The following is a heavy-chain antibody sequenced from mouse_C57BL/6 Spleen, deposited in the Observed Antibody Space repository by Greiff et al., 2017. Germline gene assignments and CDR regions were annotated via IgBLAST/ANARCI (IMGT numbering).Heavy chain of an antibody. Sequence: EVQLQQSGPELVKPGASVKISCKASGYSFTGYYMNWVKQSPEKSLEWIGEINPSTGGTTYNQKFKAKATLTVDKSSSTAYMQLKSLTSEDSAVYYCARRGQPSFDYWGQGTTLTVSS. CDR1: GYSFTGYY. CDR3: ARRGQPSFDY. J-gene: IGHJ2*01. D-gene: IGHD3-3*01. V-gene: IGHV1-42*01. CDR2: INPSTGGT.